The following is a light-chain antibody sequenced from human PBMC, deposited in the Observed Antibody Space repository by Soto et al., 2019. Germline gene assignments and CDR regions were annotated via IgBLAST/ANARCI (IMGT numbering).Light chain of an antibody. V-gene: IGLV2-8*01. J-gene: IGLJ3*02. CDR3: SSYGGSNNLNWL. CDR1: SSDVGGYNF. Sequence: QSVLTQPPSASGSPGQSVTISCTGTSSDVGGYNFVSWYQQQPGKAPKLLIYEVSKRPSGVPDRFSGSKSGYSASLTVSGLQAEDEADYYCSSYGGSNNLNWLFGGGTKHTVL. CDR2: EVS.